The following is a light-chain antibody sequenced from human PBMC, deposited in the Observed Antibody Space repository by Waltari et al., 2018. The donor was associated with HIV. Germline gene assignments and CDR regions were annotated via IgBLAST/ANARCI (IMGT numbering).Light chain of an antibody. CDR3: SSYAGSNNPYV. CDR1: SSDLGAYNY. V-gene: IGLV2-8*01. J-gene: IGLJ1*01. CDR2: DVS. Sequence: QTALTQPPSASGSPGQSVTISCTGTSSDLGAYNYVSWYQQHPDKAPKLMIYDVSKRPSGVPERFSGSKSGNTASRTVSGLQAEDEADYYCSSYAGSNNPYVFGTGTKVTVL.